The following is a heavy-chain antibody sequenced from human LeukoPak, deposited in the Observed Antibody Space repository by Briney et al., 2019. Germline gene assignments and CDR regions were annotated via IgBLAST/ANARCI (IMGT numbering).Heavy chain of an antibody. Sequence: GASVKVSCKASGGTFSSYAISWVRQAPGQGLEWMGGIIPIFGTANYAQKFQGRVTITADESTSTAYMELSSLRSEDTAVYYCASVCSSNTCSADYWGQGTLVTVSS. V-gene: IGHV1-69*13. D-gene: IGHD2-2*01. CDR2: IIPIFGTA. CDR3: ASVCSSNTCSADY. J-gene: IGHJ4*02. CDR1: GGTFSSYA.